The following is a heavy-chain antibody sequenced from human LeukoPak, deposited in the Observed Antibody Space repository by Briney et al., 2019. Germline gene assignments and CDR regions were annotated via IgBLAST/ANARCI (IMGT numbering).Heavy chain of an antibody. CDR2: IFGSGGSP. CDR1: GFTFGRHA. CDR3: GKTTVGYSSGQKPAWPVDY. D-gene: IGHD5-18*01. J-gene: IGHJ4*02. Sequence: PGGSLRLSCEASGFTFGRHAMYWVRQAPGKGLEWVAGIFGSGGSPHYADSVKGRFTLSRDNSRNTVYLQINSLRAEDTAVYYCGKTTVGYSSGQKPAWPVDYWGQGTLVTVSS. V-gene: IGHV3-23*01.